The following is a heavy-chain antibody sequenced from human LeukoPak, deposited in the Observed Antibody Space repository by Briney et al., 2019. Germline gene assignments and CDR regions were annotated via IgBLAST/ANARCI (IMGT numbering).Heavy chain of an antibody. J-gene: IGHJ5*02. CDR2: SNPNSGGT. V-gene: IGHV1-2*02. CDR1: GYTFTGYY. D-gene: IGHD2-15*01. CDR3: ARELYCSGGSCYSDNWFDP. Sequence: ASVKVSCKASGYTFTGYYMHWVRQAPGQGLEWMGWSNPNSGGTNYAQKFQGRVTMTRDTSISTAYMELSRLRSDDTAVYYCARELYCSGGSCYSDNWFDPWGQGTLVTVSS.